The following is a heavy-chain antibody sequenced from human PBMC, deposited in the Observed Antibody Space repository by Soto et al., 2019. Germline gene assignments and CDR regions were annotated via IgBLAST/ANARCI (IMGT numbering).Heavy chain of an antibody. V-gene: IGHV1-8*01. J-gene: IGHJ6*02. CDR2: INRNSGNT. CDR1: GYTFTSYD. CDR3: AREKTSYGMDV. Sequence: QVQLVQSGAEVKKPGASVKVSCKASGYTFTSYDINWVRQATGQGLEWMGWINRNSGNTGHAQKFQGRVTMIRNTSIITAYMELSSLRSEDTAVYYFAREKTSYGMDVCGQGTTVTVSS.